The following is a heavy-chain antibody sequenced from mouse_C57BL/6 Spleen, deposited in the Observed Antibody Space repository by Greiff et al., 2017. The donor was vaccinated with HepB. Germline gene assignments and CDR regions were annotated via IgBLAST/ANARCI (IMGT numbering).Heavy chain of an antibody. CDR3: AITTVGGSDWYFDV. CDR1: GYTFTSYG. J-gene: IGHJ1*03. Sequence: VKLQESGAELARPGASVKLSCKASGYTFTSYGISWVKQRTGQGLEWIGEIYPRSGNTYYNEKFKGKATLTADKSSSTAYMELRSLTSEDSAVYVCAITTVGGSDWYFDVWGTGTTVTVSS. D-gene: IGHD1-1*01. V-gene: IGHV1-81*01. CDR2: IYPRSGNT.